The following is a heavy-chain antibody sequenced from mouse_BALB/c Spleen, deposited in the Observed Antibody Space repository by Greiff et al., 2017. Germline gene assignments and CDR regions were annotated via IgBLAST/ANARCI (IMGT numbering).Heavy chain of an antibody. Sequence: QVQLQQPGAELVKPGTSVKLSCKASGYNFTSYWINWVKLRPGQGLEWIGDIYPGSGSTNYNEKFKSKATLTVDTSSSTAYMQLSSLASEDSALYYCARDDYFGSSFDYWGQGTTLTVSS. CDR3: ARDDYFGSSFDY. D-gene: IGHD1-1*01. J-gene: IGHJ2*01. CDR2: IYPGSGST. V-gene: IGHV1-55*01. CDR1: GYNFTSYW.